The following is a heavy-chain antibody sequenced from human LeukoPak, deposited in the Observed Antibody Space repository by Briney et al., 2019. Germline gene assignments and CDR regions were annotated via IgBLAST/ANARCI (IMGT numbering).Heavy chain of an antibody. CDR1: GFTFSTYW. CDR2: INSDGSST. V-gene: IGHV3-74*01. CDR3: ARDGYYDFWSGYYAFDI. Sequence: GGSLRLSCAASGFTFSTYWMHWVRQAPGKGLVWVSRINSDGSSTFYADSVKGRFTISRDNAKNTLYLQMNSLRAEDTAVYYCARDGYYDFWSGYYAFDIWGQGTMVTVSS. J-gene: IGHJ3*02. D-gene: IGHD3-3*01.